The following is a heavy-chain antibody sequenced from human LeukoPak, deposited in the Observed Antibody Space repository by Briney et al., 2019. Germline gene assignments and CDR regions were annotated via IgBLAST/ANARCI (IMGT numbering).Heavy chain of an antibody. V-gene: IGHV3-66*01. J-gene: IGHJ4*02. D-gene: IGHD1-26*01. Sequence: GGSLRLSCAASGFTVSSDYMSWVRQAPGKGLEWVSVIYSGGSTYYADSVKGRFTISRDNSKNTLYLQMNSLRAEDTAVYYCAREGRVGATNYWGQGTLVTVSS. CDR1: GFTVSSDY. CDR3: AREGRVGATNY. CDR2: IYSGGST.